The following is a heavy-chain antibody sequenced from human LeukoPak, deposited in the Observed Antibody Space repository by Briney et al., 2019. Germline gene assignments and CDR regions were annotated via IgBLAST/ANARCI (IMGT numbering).Heavy chain of an antibody. CDR1: GYTFTSYG. CDR3: ARVLVRYFDWLFPGSYNWFDP. D-gene: IGHD3-9*01. V-gene: IGHV1-8*02. J-gene: IGHJ5*02. CDR2: MNPNSGNT. Sequence: ASVKVSCKASGYTFTSYGINWVRQATGQGLEWMGWMNPNSGNTGYAQKFQGRVTMTRNTSISTAYMELSSLRSEDTAVYYCARVLVRYFDWLFPGSYNWFDPWGQGTLVTVSS.